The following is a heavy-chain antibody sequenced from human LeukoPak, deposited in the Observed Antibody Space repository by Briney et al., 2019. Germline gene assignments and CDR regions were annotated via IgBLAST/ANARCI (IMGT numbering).Heavy chain of an antibody. CDR1: GFTFSSYS. CDR2: ISSSSSYI. V-gene: IGHV3-21*01. D-gene: IGHD3-22*01. CDR3: AGYYYDSSGYYYDYYYGMDV. Sequence: GGSLRLSCAASGFTFSSYSMNWVRQAPGKGLEWVSSISSSSSYIYYADSVKGRFTISRDNAKNSLYLQMNSLRAEDTAVYYCAGYYYDSSGYYYDYYYGMDVWGQGTTVTVSS. J-gene: IGHJ6*02.